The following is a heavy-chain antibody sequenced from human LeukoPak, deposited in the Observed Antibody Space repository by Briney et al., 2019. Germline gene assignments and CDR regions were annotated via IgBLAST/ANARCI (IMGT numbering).Heavy chain of an antibody. V-gene: IGHV3-74*01. CDR1: GFTFSGYW. CDR2: VNSDGSRT. J-gene: IGHJ6*02. Sequence: GGSLRLSCAASGFTFSGYWIHWVRQAPVKGLEWVSRVNSDGSRTDYADSVKGRFTISRDNAKNTLYLHMHSLRPEDTAVYYCARGSGYVVRGDALDVWGQGTTVTVSS. D-gene: IGHD3-22*01. CDR3: ARGSGYVVRGDALDV.